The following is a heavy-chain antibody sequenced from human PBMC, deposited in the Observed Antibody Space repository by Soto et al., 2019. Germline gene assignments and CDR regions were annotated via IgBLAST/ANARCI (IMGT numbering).Heavy chain of an antibody. CDR3: ASVVITRFYWYFDL. CDR2: IYYSGST. CDR1: GGSISSGGYY. Sequence: QVQLQESGPGLVKPSQTLSLTCTVSGGSISSGGYYWSWIRQHPGNGLEWIGYIYYSGSTYYNPSLKTRVTISVDTSKNQFSLKLSSVTAADTAVYYCASVVITRFYWYFDLWGRGTLVTVSS. V-gene: IGHV4-31*03. J-gene: IGHJ2*01. D-gene: IGHD3-22*01.